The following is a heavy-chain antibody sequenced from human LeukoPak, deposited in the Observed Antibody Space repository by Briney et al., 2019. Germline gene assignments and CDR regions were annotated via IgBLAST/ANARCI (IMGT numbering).Heavy chain of an antibody. Sequence: GGSLRLSCAASGFTLSSYWMSWVRQAPGKGLEWVANIKQDGSEKYYVDSVKGRFTISRDNAKNSLYLQMNRLRVEDTAVYYCARDLDVSGWWGWAFAIWGQGTMVTVSS. D-gene: IGHD6-19*01. J-gene: IGHJ3*02. CDR1: GFTLSSYW. V-gene: IGHV3-7*01. CDR2: IKQDGSEK. CDR3: ARDLDVSGWWGWAFAI.